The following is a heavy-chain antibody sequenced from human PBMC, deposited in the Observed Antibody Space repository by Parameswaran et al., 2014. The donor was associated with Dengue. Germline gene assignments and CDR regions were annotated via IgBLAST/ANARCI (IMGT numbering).Heavy chain of an antibody. J-gene: IGHJ4*02. V-gene: IGHV3-21*01. Sequence: GESLKISCVASGLTFSNLSMIWVRQAPGKGLEWVSSISSRSTYKYYADLLKGRLTISRDNAKKSLYLQMNSLRVEDTAVYYCASLAYCTEENCYVNDYWGRGTLVTVSS. CDR1: GLTFSNLS. CDR2: ISSRSTYK. D-gene: IGHD2-8*02. CDR3: ASLAYCTEENCYVNDY.